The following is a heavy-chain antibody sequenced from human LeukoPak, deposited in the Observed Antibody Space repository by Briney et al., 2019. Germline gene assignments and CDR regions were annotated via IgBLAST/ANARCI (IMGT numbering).Heavy chain of an antibody. CDR2: IRYDGIDK. V-gene: IGHV3-30*02. CDR1: GFSFSSYG. J-gene: IGHJ3*01. D-gene: IGHD3-22*01. CDR3: AKIRGQSYSDTSGHLFIDDAFDL. Sequence: GGSLRLSCATSGFSFSSYGMHWVRQAPAKGLEWVAYIRYDGIDKYYEDSVKGRFSISRDYARNTLYLQMNGLRAEDTAVYYCAKIRGQSYSDTSGHLFIDDAFDLWGQGTMVTVSS.